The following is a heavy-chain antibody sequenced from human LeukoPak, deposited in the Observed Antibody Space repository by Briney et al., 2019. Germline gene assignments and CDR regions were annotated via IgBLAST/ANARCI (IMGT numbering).Heavy chain of an antibody. V-gene: IGHV1-2*02. Sequence: GASVKVSCKASGYTFTGYYMHWVRQAPGQGLEWMGWINPNSGGTNYAQKFQGRVTMTRDTSISPAYMELSRLRSDDTAVYYCAINYYDSSGYYSDYWGQGTLVTVSS. CDR2: INPNSGGT. CDR3: AINYYDSSGYYSDY. J-gene: IGHJ4*02. CDR1: GYTFTGYY. D-gene: IGHD3-22*01.